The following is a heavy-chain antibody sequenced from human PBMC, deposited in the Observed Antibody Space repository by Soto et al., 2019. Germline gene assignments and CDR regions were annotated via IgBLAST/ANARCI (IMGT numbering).Heavy chain of an antibody. CDR1: GFIFSMYS. J-gene: IGHJ6*02. V-gene: IGHV3-7*03. CDR2: IPQDGVDG. Sequence: DVKLVESGGGMVQPGDSLRLSCEVSGFIFSMYSMSWVRQTPGKGLEWVAKIPQDGVDGHYADAVKGRFTISRDNGKNSLYLPMNNLRAEDTAVYYCARDHLILPAHDFFYGSDVWGRGATVTVSS. CDR3: ARDHLILPAHDFFYGSDV. D-gene: IGHD2-21*02.